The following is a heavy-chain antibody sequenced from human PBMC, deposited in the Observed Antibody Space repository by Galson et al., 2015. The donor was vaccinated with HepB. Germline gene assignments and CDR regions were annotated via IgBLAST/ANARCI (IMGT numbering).Heavy chain of an antibody. V-gene: IGHV1-18*04. CDR3: ARDRDYRFDY. D-gene: IGHD4/OR15-4a*01. J-gene: IGHJ4*02. CDR1: GYTFTSNG. Sequence: SVKVSCKASGYTFTSNGISWVRQTPGQGLEWLGWISTYGGNTSYAQKFQGRITLTRDTSTSIAYVELRSLSSDDTAVYYCARDRDYRFDYWGQGTLVTVSS. CDR2: ISTYGGNT.